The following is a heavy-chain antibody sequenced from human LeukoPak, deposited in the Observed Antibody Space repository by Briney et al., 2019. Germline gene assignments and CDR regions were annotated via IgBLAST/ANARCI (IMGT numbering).Heavy chain of an antibody. CDR1: GGSISSGGYY. CDR3: ARLTRLSTSPDRYYLDY. V-gene: IGHV4-61*09. D-gene: IGHD6-6*01. Sequence: SQTLSLTCTVSGGSISSGGYYWSWIRQPPGKGLEWIGYIYTSGGTNYIPSLKGRVTISIDTSKNQFSLKLSSVTAADSAVYYCARLTRLSTSPDRYYLDYWGQGTLVTVSS. J-gene: IGHJ4*02. CDR2: IYTSGGT.